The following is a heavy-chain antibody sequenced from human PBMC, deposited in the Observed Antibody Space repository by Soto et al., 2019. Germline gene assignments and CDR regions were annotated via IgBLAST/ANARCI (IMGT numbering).Heavy chain of an antibody. D-gene: IGHD1-20*01. CDR1: GFTFSSYG. V-gene: IGHV3-30*18. J-gene: IGHJ5*02. CDR2: ISYDGSNK. CDR3: AKNEITGTPWFDP. Sequence: TGGSLRLSCAASGFTFSSYGMHWVRQAPGKGLEWVAVISYDGSNKYYADSVKGRFTISRDNSKNTLYLQMNSLRAEDTAVYYCAKNEITGTPWFDPWGQGTLVTGLL.